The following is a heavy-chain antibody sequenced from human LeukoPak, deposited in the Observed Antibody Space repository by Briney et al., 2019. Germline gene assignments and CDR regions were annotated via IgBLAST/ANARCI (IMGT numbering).Heavy chain of an antibody. CDR1: GGSISSYY. J-gene: IGHJ4*02. V-gene: IGHV4-59*08. CDR2: IYYSGST. Sequence: SETLSLTCTVSGGSISSYYWSWIRQPPGKGLEWIGYIYYSGSTNYNPSLKSRVTISVDTSKNQFSLKLSSVTAADTAVYYCARHVTLYDSSGYSIDYWGQGTLVSVSS. D-gene: IGHD3-22*01. CDR3: ARHVTLYDSSGYSIDY.